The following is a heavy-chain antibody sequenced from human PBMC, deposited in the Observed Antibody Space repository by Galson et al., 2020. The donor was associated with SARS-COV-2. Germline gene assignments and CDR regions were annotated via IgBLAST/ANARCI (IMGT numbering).Heavy chain of an antibody. CDR1: GYTLTELS. J-gene: IGHJ6*02. V-gene: IGHV1-24*01. CDR3: AISPAITMVRGVIKDYYYYYGMDG. CDR2: FDPEDGET. D-gene: IGHD3-10*01. Sequence: ASVKVSCKVSGYTLTELSMHWVRQAPGKGLEWMGGFDPEDGETIYAQKFQGRVTMTEDTSTDTAYMELSSLRSEDTAVYYCAISPAITMVRGVIKDYYYYYGMDGWGQGTAVTVSS.